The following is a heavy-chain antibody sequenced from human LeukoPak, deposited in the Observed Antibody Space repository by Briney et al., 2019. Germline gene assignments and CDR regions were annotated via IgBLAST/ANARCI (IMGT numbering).Heavy chain of an antibody. CDR1: GGTFSSYA. CDR2: IIPIFGTA. CDR3: ARDGPQLAYCGGDCYGP. Sequence: GASVKVSCKASGGTFSSYAISWVRQAPGQGLERMGGIIPIFGTANYAQKFQGRVTITADESTSTAYMELSSLRSEDTAVYYCARDGPQLAYCGGDCYGPWGQGTLVTVSS. J-gene: IGHJ4*02. D-gene: IGHD2-21*02. V-gene: IGHV1-69*01.